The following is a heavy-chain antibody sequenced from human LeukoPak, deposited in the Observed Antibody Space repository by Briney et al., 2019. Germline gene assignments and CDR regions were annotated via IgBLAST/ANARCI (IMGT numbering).Heavy chain of an antibody. CDR1: GYTFTSYG. D-gene: IGHD1-26*01. Sequence: GASVKVSCKASGYTFTSYGISWVRQAPGQGLEWMGGISAYNGNTNYAQKLQGRVTMTTDTSTSTAYMELRSLRSDDTAVYYCARDWANWWELLNLRYYYGMDVWGQGTTVTVSS. V-gene: IGHV1-18*01. CDR2: ISAYNGNT. CDR3: ARDWANWWELLNLRYYYGMDV. J-gene: IGHJ6*02.